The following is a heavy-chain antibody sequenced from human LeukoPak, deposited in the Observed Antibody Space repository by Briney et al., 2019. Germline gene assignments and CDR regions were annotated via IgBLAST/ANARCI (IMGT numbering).Heavy chain of an antibody. CDR2: IIPIFGTA. V-gene: IGHV1-69*05. D-gene: IGHD2-8*01. Sequence: SVKVSCKASGGTFSSYAISWVRQAPGQGLEWMGGIIPIFGTANYAQKFQGRVTITTDESTSTAYMELSSLRSEDTAVYYCARPKDCTNGVCYPSNAFDIWGQGTMVTVSS. J-gene: IGHJ3*02. CDR1: GGTFSSYA. CDR3: ARPKDCTNGVCYPSNAFDI.